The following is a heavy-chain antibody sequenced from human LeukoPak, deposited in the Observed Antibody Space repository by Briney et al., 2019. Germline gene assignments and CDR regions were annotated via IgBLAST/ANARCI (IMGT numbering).Heavy chain of an antibody. Sequence: PGGSLRLSCAASGFTFSSYSMNWVRQAPGKGLEWVSSISSSSSYIYYADSVKGRFTISRDNAKNSLYLQMNSLRAEDTAVYYCARAAPPTYYYDSSGTDAFDIWGQGTMVTVSS. J-gene: IGHJ3*02. CDR2: ISSSSSYI. CDR1: GFTFSSYS. CDR3: ARAAPPTYYYDSSGTDAFDI. D-gene: IGHD3-22*01. V-gene: IGHV3-21*01.